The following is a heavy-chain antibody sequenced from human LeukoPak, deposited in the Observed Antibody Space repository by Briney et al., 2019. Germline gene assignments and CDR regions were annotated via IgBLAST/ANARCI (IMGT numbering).Heavy chain of an antibody. CDR2: IGDAGT. Sequence: PGGSLRLSCAASGFTFSTFWMHWVRQAPGKGLEWVSSIGDAGTYYADSVKGRFTISRDNSKNMLYLQLNSLRAGDTAMYYCAKNLGPFDVRGQGTMVTVSS. J-gene: IGHJ3*01. CDR3: AKNLGPFDV. CDR1: GFTFSTFW. V-gene: IGHV3-53*01. D-gene: IGHD3-16*01.